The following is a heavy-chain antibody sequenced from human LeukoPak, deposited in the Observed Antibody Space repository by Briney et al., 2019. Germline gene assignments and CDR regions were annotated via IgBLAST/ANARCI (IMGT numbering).Heavy chain of an antibody. CDR3: ARGAPYYYDSSGYESLGFDY. CDR2: INHSGRT. Sequence: SETLSLTCAVYGGSFSGYYWSWIRQPPGKGLEWVGEINHSGRTNYNPSLKSRVTISVDTSKNQFSLKLSSVTAADTAVYYCARGAPYYYDSSGYESLGFDYWGQGTLVTVSS. J-gene: IGHJ4*02. V-gene: IGHV4-34*01. D-gene: IGHD3-22*01. CDR1: GGSFSGYY.